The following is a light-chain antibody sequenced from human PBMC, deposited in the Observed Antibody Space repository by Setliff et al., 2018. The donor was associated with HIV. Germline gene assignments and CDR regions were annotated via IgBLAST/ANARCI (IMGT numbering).Light chain of an antibody. V-gene: IGLV2-14*03. Sequence: SVLTQPASVSGSPGQSITISCTGTSSDVGAYNYVSWYQQHPGKAPKLMIYEVTNRPSGVSTRFSGSKSGNTASLTISGLQAEDEADYYCSSYTSSTSLDVVFGGGTKVTVL. CDR1: SSDVGAYNY. CDR2: EVT. CDR3: SSYTSSTSLDVV. J-gene: IGLJ2*01.